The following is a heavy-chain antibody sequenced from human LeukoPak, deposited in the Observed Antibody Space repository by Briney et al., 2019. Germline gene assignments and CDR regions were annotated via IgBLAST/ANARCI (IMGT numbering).Heavy chain of an antibody. CDR1: GGSISSYY. CDR3: ARCSYWYFDL. J-gene: IGHJ2*01. Sequence: KPSETLSLXCTVSGGSISSYYWSWIRRPPGKGLESIGYIYYSGSTNYNPSLKSRVTISVDTSKNQFSLKLSSVTAADTAVYYCARCSYWYFDLWGRGTLVTVSS. D-gene: IGHD3-10*02. V-gene: IGHV4-59*01. CDR2: IYYSGST.